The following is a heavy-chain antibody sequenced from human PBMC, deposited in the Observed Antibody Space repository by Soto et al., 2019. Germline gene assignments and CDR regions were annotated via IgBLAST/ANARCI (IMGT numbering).Heavy chain of an antibody. CDR1: GFTFSSYS. Sequence: GGSLRLSCAASGFTFSSYSMNWVRQAPGKGLEWVSSISSSSSYIYYADSVKGRFTISRDNAKNSLYLQMNSLRAEDTAVYYCARVVRWLQPSHYGIDVWGQGTTVTVSS. CDR3: ARVVRWLQPSHYGIDV. V-gene: IGHV3-21*01. J-gene: IGHJ6*02. CDR2: ISSSSSYI. D-gene: IGHD5-12*01.